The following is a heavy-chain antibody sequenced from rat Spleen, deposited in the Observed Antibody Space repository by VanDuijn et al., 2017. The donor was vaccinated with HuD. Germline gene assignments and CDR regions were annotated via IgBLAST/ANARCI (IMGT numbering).Heavy chain of an antibody. J-gene: IGHJ2*01. D-gene: IGHD4-3*01. V-gene: IGHV2-4*01. CDR2: IWSGGST. Sequence: QVQLEESGPGLVQPSQTLSLTCTVSGFSLTSYGVSWVRQPPGKGLEWIGAIWSGGSTDYNSALKSRLSISRDTSKNQVFLKMNSLQSEDTTTYYCARGRGYFDYWGQGVMVTVSS. CDR1: GFSLTSYG. CDR3: ARGRGYFDY.